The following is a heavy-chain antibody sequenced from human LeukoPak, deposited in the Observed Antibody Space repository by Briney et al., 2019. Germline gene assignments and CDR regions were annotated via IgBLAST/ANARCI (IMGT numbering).Heavy chain of an antibody. V-gene: IGHV1-46*01. D-gene: IGHD3-16*02. CDR3: ARGGDYVWGSYRDAFDI. CDR2: INPSGGST. J-gene: IGHJ3*02. Sequence: ASVKVSCKXSGYTFTSYYMHWVRQAPGQGLEWMGIINPSGGSTSYAQKFQGRVTMTRDTSTSTVYMELSSLRSGDTAVYYCARGGDYVWGSYRDAFDIWGPGTMVTVSS. CDR1: GYTFTSYY.